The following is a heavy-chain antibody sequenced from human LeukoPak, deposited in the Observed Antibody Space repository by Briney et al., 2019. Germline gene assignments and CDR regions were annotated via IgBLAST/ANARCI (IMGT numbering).Heavy chain of an antibody. CDR2: IWHDVSNK. Sequence: GKSLRLSCTASGFSFNTFGMHWVRQTAGKGLEWVAVIWHDVSNKYYADSVKGRFTISRDNSKNTVYVQMNSLRVEDTAVYYCARGLSDGYCRGGTCPDFDYWGLGSLVTVSS. CDR3: ARGLSDGYCRGGTCPDFDY. CDR1: GFSFNTFG. J-gene: IGHJ4*02. V-gene: IGHV3-33*01. D-gene: IGHD2-15*01.